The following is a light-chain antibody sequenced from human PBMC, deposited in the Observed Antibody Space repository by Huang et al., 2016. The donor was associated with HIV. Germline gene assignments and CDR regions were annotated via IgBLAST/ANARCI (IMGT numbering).Light chain of an antibody. J-gene: IGKJ2*01. CDR3: QQYGTSPYT. V-gene: IGKV3-20*01. CDR1: QSLSSSY. CDR2: GAS. Sequence: EVVLTQSPDTLSSSPGERVTVSCRASQSLSSSYIAWYQQRPGQAPRLLIYGASTRATDIPDRFSGYGSGTDFTLTINRLEPEDFAMYYCQQYGTSPYTFGQGTNLEIK.